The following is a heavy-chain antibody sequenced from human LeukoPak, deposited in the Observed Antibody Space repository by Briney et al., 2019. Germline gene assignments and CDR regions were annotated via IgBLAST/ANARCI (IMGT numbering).Heavy chain of an antibody. CDR3: ARSLDVDIVATTHFDY. CDR1: GGTFSSYA. J-gene: IGHJ4*02. CDR2: IIPIFGTA. V-gene: IGHV1-69*13. D-gene: IGHD5-12*01. Sequence: SVKVSCKASGGTFSSYAISWVRQAPGQGLEWMGGIIPIFGTANYAQKFQGRVTITADESTSTAYMELSSLRSEDTAVYHCARSLDVDIVATTHFDYWGQGTLVTVSS.